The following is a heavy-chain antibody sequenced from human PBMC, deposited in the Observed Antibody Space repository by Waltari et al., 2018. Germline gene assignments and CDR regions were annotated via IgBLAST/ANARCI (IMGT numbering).Heavy chain of an antibody. V-gene: IGHV4-59*11. D-gene: IGHD1-26*01. J-gene: IGHJ4*02. CDR2: IYYSGST. CDR1: GGSISSHY. CDR3: AGAGGWEPRTLFDY. Sequence: QVQLQESGPGLVKPSETLSLTCTVSGGSISSHYWSWIRQPPGKGLEWIGYIYYSGSTNYNPSLKSRVTLSVDTSKNQFSLKLSAVTAADTAVYYCAGAGGWEPRTLFDYWGQGTLVTVSS.